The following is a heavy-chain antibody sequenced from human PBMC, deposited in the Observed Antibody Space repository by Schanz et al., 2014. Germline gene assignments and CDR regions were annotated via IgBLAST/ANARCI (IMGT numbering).Heavy chain of an antibody. V-gene: IGHV3-23*01. CDR3: AKGMGYCSGGTCYGCYYYGLDV. CDR1: GFTFNSYA. J-gene: IGHJ6*02. D-gene: IGHD2-15*01. CDR2: ISHSGGSK. Sequence: DVQLLESGGGLVQPGGSLRLSCAASGFTFNSYAMTWVRQAPGKGLEWVSSISHSGGSKYYADSVKGRFTISRDNSDNTLYLQMNSLSADNTAVFYCAKGMGYCSGGTCYGCYYYGLDVWGQGTTXTVSS.